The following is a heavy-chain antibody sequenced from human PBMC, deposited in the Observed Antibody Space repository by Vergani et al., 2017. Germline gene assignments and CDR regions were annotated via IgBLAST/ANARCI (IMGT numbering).Heavy chain of an antibody. V-gene: IGHV3-30*18. CDR1: GFTFSSYG. CDR3: AKDTVWFGELGWFDP. J-gene: IGHJ5*02. Sequence: QVQLVESGGGVVQPGRSLRLSCAASGFTFSSYGMHWVRQAPGKGLEWVAVISYDGSNKYYADSVKGRFTISRDNSKNTLYLQMSSLGAEDTAVYYCAKDTVWFGELGWFDPWGQGTLVTVSS. D-gene: IGHD3-10*01. CDR2: ISYDGSNK.